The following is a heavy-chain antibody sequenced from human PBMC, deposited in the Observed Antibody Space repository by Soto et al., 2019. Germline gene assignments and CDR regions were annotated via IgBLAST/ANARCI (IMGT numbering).Heavy chain of an antibody. CDR1: GFTFSSYW. CDR2: INSDGSST. Sequence: EVQLVESGGGLVQPGGSLRLSCAASGFTFSSYWMHWVRQAPGKGLVWVSRINSDGSSTSYADSVKGRFTISRDNAKNPLYLQMNSLRAEDTAVYYCARDYADHDAFDIWGQGTMVTVSS. V-gene: IGHV3-74*01. CDR3: ARDYADHDAFDI. J-gene: IGHJ3*02. D-gene: IGHD3-16*01.